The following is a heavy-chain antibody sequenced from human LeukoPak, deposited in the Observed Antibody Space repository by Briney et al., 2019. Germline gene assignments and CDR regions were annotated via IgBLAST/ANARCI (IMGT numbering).Heavy chain of an antibody. V-gene: IGHV4-59*01. CDR2: IYYSGST. Sequence: SETLSLTCTVSGGSISSYYWSWIRQPPGKGLEWIGYIYYSGSTNYNPSLKSRVTISVDTSKNQFSLKLSSVTAADTAVYYCVRGPGDYWGQGTLVTVSS. J-gene: IGHJ4*02. CDR3: VRGPGDY. CDR1: GGSISSYY.